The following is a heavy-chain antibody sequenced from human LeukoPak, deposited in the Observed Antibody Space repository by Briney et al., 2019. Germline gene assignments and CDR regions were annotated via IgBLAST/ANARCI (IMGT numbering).Heavy chain of an antibody. Sequence: QPGGSLRLSCAASGFTFSSYWMHWVRQAPGKGLVWVSRINSDGSSTSYADSVKGRFTISRDNAKNTLYLQMNSLRAEDTAVYYRAREQGYYSVPGYWGQGTLVTVSS. CDR3: AREQGYYSVPGY. J-gene: IGHJ4*02. V-gene: IGHV3-74*01. D-gene: IGHD3-22*01. CDR2: INSDGSST. CDR1: GFTFSSYW.